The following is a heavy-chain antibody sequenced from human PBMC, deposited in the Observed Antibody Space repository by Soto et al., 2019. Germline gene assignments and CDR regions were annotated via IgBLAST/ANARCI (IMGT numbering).Heavy chain of an antibody. CDR1: GFTFSTYV. Sequence: SLRLSCSASGFTFSTYVMNWVRQAPGKGLEWVSSISGSGGTIYYADSVKGRFTISRDNSRNTLYLQMNSLSGDDTAVYYCAKRLAPADGSPFDYWGQGTLVTVSS. D-gene: IGHD3-10*01. J-gene: IGHJ4*02. V-gene: IGHV3-23*01. CDR2: ISGSGGTI. CDR3: AKRLAPADGSPFDY.